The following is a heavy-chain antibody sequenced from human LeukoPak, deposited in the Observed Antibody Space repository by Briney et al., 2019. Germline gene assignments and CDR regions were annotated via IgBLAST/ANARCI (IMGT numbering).Heavy chain of an antibody. D-gene: IGHD3-22*01. CDR1: GYTFTSYG. J-gene: IGHJ4*02. V-gene: IGHV1-18*01. CDR2: ISAYNGNT. Sequence: ASVKVCCKASGYTFTSYGISWVRQAPGHGLEWMGWISAYNGNTNYAQKLQGRVTMTTDTSTSPAYMELRSLRSDDTAVYYCARTYYYDNSGYPYWGQRTLVTVSS. CDR3: ARTYYYDNSGYPY.